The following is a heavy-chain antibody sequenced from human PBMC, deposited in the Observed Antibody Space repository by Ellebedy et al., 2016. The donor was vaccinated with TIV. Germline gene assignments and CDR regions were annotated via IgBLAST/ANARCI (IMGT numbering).Heavy chain of an antibody. V-gene: IGHV3-74*01. CDR1: GFTFRSYY. Sequence: PGGSLRLSCAASGFTFRSYYMHWVRQAPGKGLVWVSHISSDGSHINYTDSVKGRFTIPRDNAKNTLYLQMNSLRAEDTAVYYCAREWSAFDLWGQGTMVTVSS. D-gene: IGHD3-3*01. J-gene: IGHJ3*01. CDR3: AREWSAFDL. CDR2: ISSDGSHI.